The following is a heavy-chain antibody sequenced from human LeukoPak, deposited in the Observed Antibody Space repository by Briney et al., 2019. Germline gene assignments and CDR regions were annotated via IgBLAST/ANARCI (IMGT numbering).Heavy chain of an antibody. V-gene: IGHV1-24*01. CDR1: GYTLTELS. D-gene: IGHD6-19*01. CDR2: FDPEDGET. Sequence: ASVKVSCKVSGYTLTELSMHWVRQAPGKGLGWMGGFDPEDGETIYAQKFQGRVTMTEDTSTDTAYMELSSLRSEDTAVYYCATEGRGSSGWYYFDYWGQGTLVTVSS. J-gene: IGHJ4*02. CDR3: ATEGRGSSGWYYFDY.